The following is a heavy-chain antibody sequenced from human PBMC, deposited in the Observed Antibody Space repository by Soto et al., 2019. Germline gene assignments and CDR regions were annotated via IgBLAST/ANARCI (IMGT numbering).Heavy chain of an antibody. D-gene: IGHD3-10*01. V-gene: IGHV3-72*01. Sequence: GGSLRLSCAASGFTFSDHYMDWVRQAPGKGLEWVGRIRNRPNSYTTQYAASVKGRFAVLRDDSENLVYLQMNDLKTEDTAVYYCVRDSGRGFYFDYWGQGAQVTVS. CDR1: GFTFSDHY. CDR2: IRNRPNSYTT. J-gene: IGHJ4*02. CDR3: VRDSGRGFYFDY.